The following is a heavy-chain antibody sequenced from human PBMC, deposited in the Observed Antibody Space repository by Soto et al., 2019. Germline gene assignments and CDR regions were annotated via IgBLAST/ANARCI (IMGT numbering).Heavy chain of an antibody. V-gene: IGHV1-69*06. D-gene: IGHD6-6*01. CDR2: IIPIFGTA. Sequence: SVKVSCKASGGTFSSYAISWVRQAPGQGLEWMGGIIPIFGTANYAQKFQGRVTITADKSTSTAYMELSSLRSEDTAVYYCARGIAARPRSWFDPWGQGTLVTVS. J-gene: IGHJ5*02. CDR1: GGTFSSYA. CDR3: ARGIAARPRSWFDP.